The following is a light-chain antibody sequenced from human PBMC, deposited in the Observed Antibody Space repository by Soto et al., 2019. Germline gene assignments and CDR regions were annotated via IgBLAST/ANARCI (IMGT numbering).Light chain of an antibody. V-gene: IGKV1-5*03. CDR2: QAS. CDR1: QSISTW. CDR3: QQYNSYYT. Sequence: DIQLTQSPSTLSASVGDRVTITCRASQSISTWLAWYQQKAGKAPKHLIYQASSLQSGVPSRCSGNGSGTEFSLTISSLQPDDLASYYCQQYNSYYTFGQGTKLEI. J-gene: IGKJ2*01.